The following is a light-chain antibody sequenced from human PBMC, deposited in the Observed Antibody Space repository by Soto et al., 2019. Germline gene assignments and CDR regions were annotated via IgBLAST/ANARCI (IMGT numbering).Light chain of an antibody. J-gene: IGLJ1*01. CDR1: SSDIGAWNY. Sequence: QSALTQPASVSGSPGQAIAISCTGTSSDIGAWNYVSWYQQHPGKAPKPMIYDVSTRPSGVSNRFSGSKSGYTASLTISGLQAEDEADYYCSSHTTSDSHVFGTGTKLTVL. CDR2: DVS. CDR3: SSHTTSDSHV. V-gene: IGLV2-14*01.